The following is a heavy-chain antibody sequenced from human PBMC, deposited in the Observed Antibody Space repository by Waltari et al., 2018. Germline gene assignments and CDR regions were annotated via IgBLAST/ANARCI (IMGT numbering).Heavy chain of an antibody. CDR2: INPNSGGT. D-gene: IGHD2-2*01. CDR3: ARERGNKDIVVVPAAIFAFDI. Sequence: QVQLVQSGAEVKKPGASVKVSCKASGYTFTGYYMHWVRQAPGQGLEWMGWINPNSGGTNYAQKFQGRVTMTRDTSISTAYMELSRLRSDDTAVYYCARERGNKDIVVVPAAIFAFDIWGQGTMVTVSS. V-gene: IGHV1-2*02. J-gene: IGHJ3*02. CDR1: GYTFTGYY.